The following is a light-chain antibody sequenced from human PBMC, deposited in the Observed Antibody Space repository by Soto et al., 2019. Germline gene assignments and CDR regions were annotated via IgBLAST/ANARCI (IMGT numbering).Light chain of an antibody. J-gene: IGKJ1*01. V-gene: IGKV1-39*01. CDR1: QTVTDY. CDR3: HQTYSTPQT. Sequence: DFQMTQSPSSLSASVGDRVAITCRAGQTVTDYLNWYQHKPGKAPKLLIYSASTLQTGVPSRFSGSGSGTDFTLTITSLQPEDFGTYYCHQTYSTPQTFGQGTKVDIK. CDR2: SAS.